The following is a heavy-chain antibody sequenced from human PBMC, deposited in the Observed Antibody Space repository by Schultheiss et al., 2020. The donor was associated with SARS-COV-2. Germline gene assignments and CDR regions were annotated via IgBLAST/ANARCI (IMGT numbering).Heavy chain of an antibody. J-gene: IGHJ4*02. V-gene: IGHV1-69*04. Sequence: SVKVSCKASGGTFSSYAISWVRQAPGQGLEWMGRIIPILGIANYAQKFQGRVTITEDKSTSTAYMELSSLRSEDTAVYYCASSENLEFYGDYRYWGQGTLVTVSS. CDR1: GGTFSSYA. D-gene: IGHD4-17*01. CDR2: IIPILGIA. CDR3: ASSENLEFYGDYRY.